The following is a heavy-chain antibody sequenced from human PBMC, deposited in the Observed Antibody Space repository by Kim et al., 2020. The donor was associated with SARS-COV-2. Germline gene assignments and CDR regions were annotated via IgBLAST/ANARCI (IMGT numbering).Heavy chain of an antibody. CDR2: IYYSGST. Sequence: SETLSLTCTVSGGSISSSSYYWGWIRQPPGKGLEWIGSIYYSGSTYYNPSLKSRVTISVDTSKNQFSLKLSSVTAADTAVYYCARHPDPYDSSGYYYDYWGQGTLVTVSS. J-gene: IGHJ4*02. CDR1: GGSISSSSYY. V-gene: IGHV4-39*01. D-gene: IGHD3-22*01. CDR3: ARHPDPYDSSGYYYDY.